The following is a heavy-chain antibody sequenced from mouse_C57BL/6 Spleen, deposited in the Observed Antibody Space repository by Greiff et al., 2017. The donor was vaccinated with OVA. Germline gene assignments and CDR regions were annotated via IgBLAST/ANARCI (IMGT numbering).Heavy chain of an antibody. CDR1: GYSITSGYY. CDR2: ISYDGSN. Sequence: VQLKESGPGLVKPSQSLSLTCSVTGYSITSGYYWNWIRQFPGNKLEWMGYISYDGSNNYNPSLKNRISITRDTSKNQFFLKLNSVTTEDTATYYCAREDGSSSYYYAMDYWGQGTSVTVSS. J-gene: IGHJ4*01. D-gene: IGHD1-1*01. V-gene: IGHV3-6*01. CDR3: AREDGSSSYYYAMDY.